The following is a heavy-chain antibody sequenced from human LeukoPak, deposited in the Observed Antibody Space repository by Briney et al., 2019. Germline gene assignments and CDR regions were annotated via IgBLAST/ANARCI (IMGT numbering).Heavy chain of an antibody. CDR3: ARGQWLDNY. J-gene: IGHJ4*02. CDR2: IDHSGST. D-gene: IGHD6-19*01. CDR1: GGSISSYY. V-gene: IGHV4-34*01. Sequence: SETLSLTCTVSGGSISSYYWTWIRQPPGKGLEWIGEIDHSGSTNYNPSLKSRVTISVDTSKKQFSLKLSSVTAADTAVYYCARGQWLDNYWGQGTLVTVSS.